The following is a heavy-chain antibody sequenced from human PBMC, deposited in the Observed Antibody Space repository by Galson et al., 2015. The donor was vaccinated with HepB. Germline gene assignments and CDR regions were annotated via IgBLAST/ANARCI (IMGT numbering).Heavy chain of an antibody. V-gene: IGHV4-59*01. CDR2: IYYSGNT. D-gene: IGHD3-22*01. CDR1: GGSISGDY. Sequence: ETLSLTCTVSGGSISGDYWSWIRQPPGKGLEYIGFIYYSGNTDCNPSLKSRVTISVDTSKNQISLKMSSVTAADTAVYYCARLRVDSSGYYPFDYWGQGTLVTVSS. CDR3: ARLRVDSSGYYPFDY. J-gene: IGHJ4*02.